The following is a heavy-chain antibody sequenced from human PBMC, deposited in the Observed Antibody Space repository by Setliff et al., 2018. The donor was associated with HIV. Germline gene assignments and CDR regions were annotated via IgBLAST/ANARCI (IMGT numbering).Heavy chain of an antibody. CDR1: GYTFTHYA. CDR3: ARVRTYSDFYYPAPIPSYYFDF. D-gene: IGHD1-26*01. J-gene: IGHJ4*02. Sequence: GASVKVSCKASGYTFTHYAMNWVRQAPGHGLEWMGWISVYNGNINYAQKLQGRVTMTTDTSTSTAYMELRSLRSDDTAVYYCARVRTYSDFYYPAPIPSYYFDFWGQGTLVTVSS. V-gene: IGHV1-18*01. CDR2: ISVYNGNI.